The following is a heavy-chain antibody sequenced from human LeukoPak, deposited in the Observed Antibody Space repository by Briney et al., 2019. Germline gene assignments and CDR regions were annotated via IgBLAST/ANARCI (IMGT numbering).Heavy chain of an antibody. D-gene: IGHD6-6*01. CDR2: ISGSGGST. Sequence: GGSLLLSCAASGFTFSSYAMSWVRQAPGKGLEWVSAISGSGGSTYYADSVKGRFTISRDNSKNTLYLQMNRLSAEDTAVYYCAKGVAARPSPNWFDPWGQGTLVTVSS. CDR3: AKGVAARPSPNWFDP. V-gene: IGHV3-23*01. J-gene: IGHJ5*02. CDR1: GFTFSSYA.